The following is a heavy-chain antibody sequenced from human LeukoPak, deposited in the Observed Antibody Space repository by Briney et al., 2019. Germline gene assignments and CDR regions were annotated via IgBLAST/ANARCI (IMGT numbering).Heavy chain of an antibody. CDR3: ARDFREYSRYGVAFDI. CDR2: IIPILGIA. V-gene: IGHV1-69*04. J-gene: IGHJ3*02. CDR1: GGTFSSYA. D-gene: IGHD5-18*01. Sequence: SVKVSCKASGGTFSSYAIGWVRQAPGQGLEWMGRIIPILGIANYAQKFQGRVTITADKSTSTAYMELSSLRSEDTAVYYCARDFREYSRYGVAFDIWGQGTMVTVSS.